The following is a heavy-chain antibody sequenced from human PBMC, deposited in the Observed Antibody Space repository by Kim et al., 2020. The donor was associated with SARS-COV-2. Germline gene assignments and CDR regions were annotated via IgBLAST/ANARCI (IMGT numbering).Heavy chain of an antibody. CDR3: ARSVVGATVYFDY. V-gene: IGHV4-30-2*01. CDR1: GGSISSGGYS. J-gene: IGHJ4*02. D-gene: IGHD1-26*01. Sequence: SETLSLTCAVSGGSISSGGYSWSWIRQPPGKGLEWIGYIYHSGSTYYNPSLKSRVTISVDRSKNQFSLKLSSVTAADTAVYYCARSVVGATVYFDYWGQGTLVTVSS. CDR2: IYHSGST.